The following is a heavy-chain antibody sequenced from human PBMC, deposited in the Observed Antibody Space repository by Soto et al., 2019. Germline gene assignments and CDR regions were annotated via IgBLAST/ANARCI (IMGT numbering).Heavy chain of an antibody. CDR1: GGSISSSTW. CDR3: ARTPWDGYTGYYFDY. V-gene: IGHV4-4*02. D-gene: IGHD5-18*01. J-gene: IGHJ4*02. Sequence: QVQLQESGPGLVKPSGTLSLTCAVPGGSISSSTWWRWVRQPPGKGLEWIGEIYHSGSTNYIPSLKSRVTISVDKSKTQFSLKLSSVTAADTAVYSCARTPWDGYTGYYFDYWGQGTLVTVSS. CDR2: IYHSGST.